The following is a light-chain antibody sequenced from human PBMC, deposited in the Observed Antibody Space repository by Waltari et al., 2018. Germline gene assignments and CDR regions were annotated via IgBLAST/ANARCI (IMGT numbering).Light chain of an antibody. Sequence: DIQMTQSPSSLSASVGDRVTITCRASQSISSYLNWYQQKPGKAPKLLIYAASSLQSGVPSRFSRSGSGTDFTLTISSLQPEDFATYYCQQSYSTPRTFGQATKLEIK. CDR1: QSISSY. CDR2: AAS. CDR3: QQSYSTPRT. V-gene: IGKV1-39*01. J-gene: IGKJ2*01.